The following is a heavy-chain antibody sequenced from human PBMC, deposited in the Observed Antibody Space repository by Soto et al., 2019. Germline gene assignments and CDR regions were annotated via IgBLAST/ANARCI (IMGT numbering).Heavy chain of an antibody. CDR3: ARAYQLLWWFDP. Sequence: PSETLSLTCTVSGGSISDSYWSWIRQPPGRGLEWIGYISYSGSTNYNPSLRSRVTISVDTSKNQFSLKLSSVTAADTAVYYCARAYQLLWWFDPWGQGTLVTVSS. D-gene: IGHD2-2*01. J-gene: IGHJ5*02. CDR1: GGSISDSY. CDR2: ISYSGST. V-gene: IGHV4-59*01.